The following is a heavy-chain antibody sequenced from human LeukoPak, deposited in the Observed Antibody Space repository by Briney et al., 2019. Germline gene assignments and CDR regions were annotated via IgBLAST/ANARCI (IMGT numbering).Heavy chain of an antibody. CDR1: GFSLSTSGVG. CDR3: AHRPPRPCSTSCYNWFDP. D-gene: IGHD2-2*01. V-gene: IGHV2-5*01. Sequence: SGPTLVNPTQTLTLTCTFSGFSLSTSGVGVGWIRQPPGKALEWLALIYWNDDKRYSPSLKSRLTITKDTSKNQVVLTMTNMDPVDTATYYCAHRPPRPCSTSCYNWFDPWGQGTLVTVSS. CDR2: IYWNDDK. J-gene: IGHJ5*02.